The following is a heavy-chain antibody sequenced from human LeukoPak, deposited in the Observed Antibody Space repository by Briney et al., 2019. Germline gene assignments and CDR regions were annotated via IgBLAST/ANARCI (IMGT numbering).Heavy chain of an antibody. V-gene: IGHV3-7*01. CDR1: GFTFSSHW. Sequence: GGSLRLSXAASGFTFSSHWMSWVRQAPGKGLEWVANIKEDGSEIYYVDSVKGRSTISRDNAKNSLYLQMNSLRAEDTAVYYCTRRGYGYWGQGTLVTVSS. D-gene: IGHD5-18*01. J-gene: IGHJ4*02. CDR3: TRRGYGY. CDR2: IKEDGSEI.